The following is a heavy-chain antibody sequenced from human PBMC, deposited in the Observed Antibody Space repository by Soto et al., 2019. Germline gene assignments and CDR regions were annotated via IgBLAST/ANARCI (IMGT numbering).Heavy chain of an antibody. CDR1: GFTFSSYA. CDR3: AKWVLVTVVDDDAFDI. V-gene: IGHV3-23*01. Sequence: GGSLRLSCAASGFTFSSYAMSWVRQAPGKGLEWVSAISGSGGSTYYADSVKGRFTISRDNSKNTLYLQMNSLRAEDTAVYYCAKWVLVTVVDDDAFDIWGQGTMVTVSS. CDR2: ISGSGGST. D-gene: IGHD3-22*01. J-gene: IGHJ3*02.